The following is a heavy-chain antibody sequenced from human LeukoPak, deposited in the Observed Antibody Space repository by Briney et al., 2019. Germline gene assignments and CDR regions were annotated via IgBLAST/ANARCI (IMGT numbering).Heavy chain of an antibody. J-gene: IGHJ4*02. Sequence: PSETLSLTCTVSGGPISSSSYYWGWIRQPPGKGLEWIGSIYYSGSTYYNPSLKSRVTISVDTSKNQFSLKLSSVTAADTAVYYCASLVDNSGYYPFDYWGQGTLVTVSS. CDR2: IYYSGST. CDR3: ASLVDNSGYYPFDY. V-gene: IGHV4-39*01. CDR1: GGPISSSSYY. D-gene: IGHD3-22*01.